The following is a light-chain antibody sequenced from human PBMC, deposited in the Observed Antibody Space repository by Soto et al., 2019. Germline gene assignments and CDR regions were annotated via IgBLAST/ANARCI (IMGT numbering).Light chain of an antibody. CDR3: QQYNSAYT. J-gene: IGKJ2*01. CDR1: QSISNS. CDR2: DAS. V-gene: IGKV1-5*01. Sequence: DIQMTQSPSTLSASVGDRVTITCRASQSISNSLAWYQQKPGKAPKLLIYDASSLESGVPSRFSGSGSGTEFTLTISCLQPDDFATYYCQQYNSAYTCGQGTKLEI.